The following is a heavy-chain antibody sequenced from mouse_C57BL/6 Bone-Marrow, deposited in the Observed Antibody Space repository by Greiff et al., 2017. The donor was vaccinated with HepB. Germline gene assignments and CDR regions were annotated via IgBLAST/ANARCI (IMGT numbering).Heavy chain of an antibody. CDR3: ARFHGGSHWYFDV. CDR2: IDPSDSET. V-gene: IGHV1-52*01. D-gene: IGHD1-1*02. J-gene: IGHJ1*03. Sequence: QVHVKQSGAELVRPGSSVKLSCKASGYTFTSYWMHWVKQRPIQGLEWIGNIDPSDSETHYNQKFKDKATLTVDKSSSTAYMQLSSLTSEDSAVYYCARFHGGSHWYFDVWGTGTTVTVSS. CDR1: GYTFTSYW.